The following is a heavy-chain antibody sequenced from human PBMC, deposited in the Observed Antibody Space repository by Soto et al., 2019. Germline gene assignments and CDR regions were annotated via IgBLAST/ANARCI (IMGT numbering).Heavy chain of an antibody. Sequence: ASVKVSCKASGYTFTSYAMHWVRQAPGQRLEWMGWINAGNGNTKYSQKFQGRVTITRDTSAGTAYMELISLRSEDTAVDYCAGGESIAAGRGKWFDPWGQGTLVTVSS. CDR2: INAGNGNT. D-gene: IGHD6-6*01. V-gene: IGHV1-3*01. CDR1: GYTFTSYA. CDR3: AGGESIAAGRGKWFDP. J-gene: IGHJ5*02.